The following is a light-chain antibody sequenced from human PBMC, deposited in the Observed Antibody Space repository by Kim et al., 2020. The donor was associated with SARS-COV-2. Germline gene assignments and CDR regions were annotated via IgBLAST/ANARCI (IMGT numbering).Light chain of an antibody. Sequence: PGERAALSCRASQRVSSNLAWYQQKPGQAPRLLIYGASTRATGIPARFSGSGSGTKFTLTISSLQSEDFSVYYCHQYNNWPPWTFGQGTKVDIK. V-gene: IGKV3-15*01. CDR1: QRVSSN. CDR2: GAS. J-gene: IGKJ1*01. CDR3: HQYNNWPPWT.